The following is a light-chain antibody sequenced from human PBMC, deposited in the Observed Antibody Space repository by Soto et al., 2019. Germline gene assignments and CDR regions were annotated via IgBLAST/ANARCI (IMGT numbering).Light chain of an antibody. CDR2: GAS. CDR1: QSIASSH. V-gene: IGKV3-20*01. CDR3: QQYSNWPRGT. Sequence: EIVLTQSPGTLSSSPGEGATLSCRASQSIASSHLAWFQHKPGQAPRLLIYGASRRATGIPERFRGTGSGTDFTLSISRLEPEDFAVYYCQQYSNWPRGTFGQGTKLQIK. J-gene: IGKJ2*01.